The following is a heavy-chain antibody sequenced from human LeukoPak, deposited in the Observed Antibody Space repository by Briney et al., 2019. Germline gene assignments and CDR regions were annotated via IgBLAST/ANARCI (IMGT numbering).Heavy chain of an antibody. J-gene: IGHJ4*02. D-gene: IGHD5-24*01. Sequence: GRSLRLSCAASGFTFSSYGMHWVRQAPGKGLEWVAVISYDGSNKYYADSVKGRFTISRDNSKNTLYLQMNSLRAEDTAVYYCAKVIDGYNPYWGQGTLVTVSS. CDR1: GFTFSSYG. V-gene: IGHV3-30*18. CDR3: AKVIDGYNPY. CDR2: ISYDGSNK.